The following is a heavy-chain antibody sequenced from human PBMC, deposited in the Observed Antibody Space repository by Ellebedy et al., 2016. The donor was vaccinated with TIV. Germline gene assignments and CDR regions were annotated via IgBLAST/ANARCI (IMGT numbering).Heavy chain of an antibody. V-gene: IGHV3-21*01. Sequence: PGGSLRLSCEASGFTFSSYRMNRVRQAPGKGLEWVSSISSSSSYIYYADSVKGRFTISRDNAKNSLYLQMNSLRAEDTAVYYCATEYKDRSGYNFDYWGQGTMVTVSS. D-gene: IGHD3-22*01. J-gene: IGHJ4*02. CDR1: GFTFSSYR. CDR2: ISSSSSYI. CDR3: ATEYKDRSGYNFDY.